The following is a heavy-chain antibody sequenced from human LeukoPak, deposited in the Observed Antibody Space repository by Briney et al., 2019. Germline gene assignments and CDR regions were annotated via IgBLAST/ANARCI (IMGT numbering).Heavy chain of an antibody. V-gene: IGHV3-74*01. CDR3: ARDRDYNMYY. CDR2: INSDGSST. D-gene: IGHD3-22*01. Sequence: GGSLRLSCAASGFTFSSSWMQWVRQAPGKGLVWVSHINSDGSSTNYADSVKGRFTIYRDNAKNTLYLQMSSLRAEDTAVYYCARDRDYNMYYWGQGTLVTVSS. J-gene: IGHJ4*02. CDR1: GFTFSSSW.